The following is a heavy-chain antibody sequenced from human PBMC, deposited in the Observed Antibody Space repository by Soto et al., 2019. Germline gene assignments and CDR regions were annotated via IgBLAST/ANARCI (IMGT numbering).Heavy chain of an antibody. CDR3: TRGQGNH. CDR2: MNPFSGNA. Sequence: QVQLVQSGAEVKKPGASVRVSCKASGYTFTSYDISWVRQATGQGLEWMGWMNPFSGNAVYTQKFQDRVTMTRDTSINTAYMEMGGLRSEDTAVYYCTRGQGNHWGQGSLVTVSS. J-gene: IGHJ4*02. V-gene: IGHV1-8*01. CDR1: GYTFTSYD.